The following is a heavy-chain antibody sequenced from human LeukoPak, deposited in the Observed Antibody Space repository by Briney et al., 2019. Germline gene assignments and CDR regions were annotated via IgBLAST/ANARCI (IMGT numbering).Heavy chain of an antibody. CDR3: ASNTGTVFDY. V-gene: IGHV4-59*01. CDR2: VYYSGST. D-gene: IGHD7-27*01. J-gene: IGHJ4*02. CDR1: GDFITAYY. Sequence: PSETLSLTCTVSGDFITAYYWSWIRQPPGKGLEWIGYVYYSGSTEYNPCLRSRVTISLEMSKHQFSLNLTSVTAADTAVYYCASNTGTVFDYWGQGALVTVSS.